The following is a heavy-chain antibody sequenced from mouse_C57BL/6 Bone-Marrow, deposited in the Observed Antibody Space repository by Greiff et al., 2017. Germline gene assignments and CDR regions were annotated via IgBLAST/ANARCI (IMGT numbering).Heavy chain of an antibody. V-gene: IGHV1-61*01. D-gene: IGHD2-3*01. CDR2: IYPSDSET. CDR1: GYTFTSYW. Sequence: QVQLQQPGAELVRPGSSVKLSCKASGYTFTSYWMDWVKQRPGQGLEWIGNIYPSDSETHYNQKFKDKATLTVDKSSSTAYMQHSSLTSEDSAVYYCARRGWLPYARDYWGQGTSVTVSS. J-gene: IGHJ4*01. CDR3: ARRGWLPYARDY.